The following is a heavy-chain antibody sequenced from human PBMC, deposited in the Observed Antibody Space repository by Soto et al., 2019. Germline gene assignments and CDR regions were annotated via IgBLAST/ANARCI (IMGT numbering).Heavy chain of an antibody. Sequence: QVQVVESGGGVVQPGTSLRLSCAASGFRFSNFGMHWVRQAPGKGLEWVAVIWHDGKNKYYADSVEGRFTISRDNSKNTLYLQMNSLSAEDTAVNYWARARGKDAAIDYWGPGTLVIVSS. J-gene: IGHJ4*02. CDR1: GFRFSNFG. D-gene: IGHD6-25*01. CDR3: ARARGKDAAIDY. CDR2: IWHDGKNK. V-gene: IGHV3-33*01.